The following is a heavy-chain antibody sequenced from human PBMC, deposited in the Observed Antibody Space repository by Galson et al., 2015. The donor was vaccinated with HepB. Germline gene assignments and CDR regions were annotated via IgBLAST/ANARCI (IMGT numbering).Heavy chain of an antibody. CDR1: GYTFSSYS. CDR3: ARDGLGGSWIVRVYYGMDV. Sequence: SVKVSCKASGYTFSSYSITWLRQAPGQGLECMGWISGYSGNTNYAQKLQGRVTMTTDTSTSTAYMELSSLTSDDTAVYYCARDGLGGSWIVRVYYGMDVWGQGTTVTVSS. V-gene: IGHV1-18*01. D-gene: IGHD6-13*01. CDR2: ISGYSGNT. J-gene: IGHJ6*02.